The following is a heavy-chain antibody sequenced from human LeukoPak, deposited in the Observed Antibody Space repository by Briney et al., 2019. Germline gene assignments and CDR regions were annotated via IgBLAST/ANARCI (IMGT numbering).Heavy chain of an antibody. V-gene: IGHV3-30*03. CDR3: ARQDGYYLDY. CDR1: GFTFSSYG. CDR2: ISYDGSNK. J-gene: IGHJ4*02. Sequence: GGSLRLPCAASGFTFSSYGMHWVRQAPGKGLEWVAVISYDGSNKYYADSVKGRFTISRDNSKNTLYLQMNSLRAEDTAVYYCARQDGYYLDYWGQGTLVTVSS. D-gene: IGHD5-24*01.